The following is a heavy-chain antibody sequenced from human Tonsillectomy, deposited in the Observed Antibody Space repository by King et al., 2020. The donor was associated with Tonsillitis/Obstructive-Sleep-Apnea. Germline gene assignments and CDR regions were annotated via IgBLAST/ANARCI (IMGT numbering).Heavy chain of an antibody. D-gene: IGHD1-26*01. CDR2: IKCDGMET. J-gene: IGHJ4*02. Sequence: VQLVESGGGLVQPGGSLRLSCAASGFIFSSYWMHWVRQAPGKGLVWVSRIKCDGMETTYGDSLKGRFTISRDNAKNTLFLQMDNLRAEDTAVYYCARGGTYYSVPLDYWGQGTLVTVSS. V-gene: IGHV3-74*01. CDR3: ARGGTYYSVPLDY. CDR1: GFIFSSYW.